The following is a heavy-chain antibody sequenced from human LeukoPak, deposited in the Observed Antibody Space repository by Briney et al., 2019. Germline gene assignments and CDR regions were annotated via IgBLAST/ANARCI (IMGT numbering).Heavy chain of an antibody. CDR3: ARSATNWAYYFDY. J-gene: IGHJ4*02. CDR2: IYPGDSDT. V-gene: IGHV5-51*01. Sequence: GESLKISCKGSGYSFTSYWIGWVRQMPGKGLEWMGIIYPGDSDTRYSPSFQGQVTISAGKSISTAYLQWSSLKASDTAMYYCARSATNWAYYFDYWGQGTLVTVSS. D-gene: IGHD7-27*01. CDR1: GYSFTSYW.